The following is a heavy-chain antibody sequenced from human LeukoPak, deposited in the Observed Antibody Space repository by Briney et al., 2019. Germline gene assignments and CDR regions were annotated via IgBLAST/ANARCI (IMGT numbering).Heavy chain of an antibody. CDR2: ISSSSSYI. CDR3: ARARRSGELSPFVYY. V-gene: IGHV3-21*01. Sequence: GGSLRLSCAASGFTFSSYSMNWVRQAPGKGLEWVSSISSSSSYIYYADSVRGRFTISRGNAKNSLYLQMNSLRAEDTAVYYCARARRSGELSPFVYYWGQGTLVTVSS. CDR1: GFTFSSYS. J-gene: IGHJ4*02. D-gene: IGHD3-16*02.